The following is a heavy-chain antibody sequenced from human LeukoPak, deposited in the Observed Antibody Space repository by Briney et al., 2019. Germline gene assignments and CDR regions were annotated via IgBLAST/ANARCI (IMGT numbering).Heavy chain of an antibody. V-gene: IGHV3-74*01. CDR2: IISDGSST. CDR1: GFTFSTYW. CDR3: ARMTVVAGRDI. Sequence: GGSLRLSCVASGFTFSTYWMHWVRQAPGKGLVWVSGIISDGSSTTYADSVKGRFTISRDNAKNTLYLQMNSLRAEDTAVYYCARMTVVAGRDIGGQGTIVTVSS. J-gene: IGHJ3*02. D-gene: IGHD3-22*01.